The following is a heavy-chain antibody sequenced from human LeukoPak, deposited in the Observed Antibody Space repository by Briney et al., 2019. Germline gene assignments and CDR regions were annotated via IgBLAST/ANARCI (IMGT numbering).Heavy chain of an antibody. CDR3: ATVADYGGNSKYLDY. V-gene: IGHV4-39*01. CDR2: IYYSGST. D-gene: IGHD4-23*01. J-gene: IGHJ4*02. Sequence: SETLSLTCTVSGGSISSSSYYWGWIRQPPGKGLEWIASIYYSGSTYYNSSLKGRVTISVDTSKNQFSLKLTTVTAADTAVYYCATVADYGGNSKYLDYWGQETLVTVSS. CDR1: GGSISSSSYY.